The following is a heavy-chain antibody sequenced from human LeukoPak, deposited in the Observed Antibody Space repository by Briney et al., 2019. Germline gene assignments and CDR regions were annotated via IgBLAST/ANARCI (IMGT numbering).Heavy chain of an antibody. CDR1: GFTFSDYT. V-gene: IGHV3-48*01. J-gene: IGHJ4*02. CDR2: ISPSRGSI. D-gene: IGHD2-21*01. Sequence: GGSLRLSCAASGFTFSDYTLNWVRQAPGKVLEWLSYISPSRGSIAYADSVKGRFTISSDSAKNSVYLQINNLRAEDTAVYYCARDRDWAFDYWGQGILVTVPS. CDR3: ARDRDWAFDY.